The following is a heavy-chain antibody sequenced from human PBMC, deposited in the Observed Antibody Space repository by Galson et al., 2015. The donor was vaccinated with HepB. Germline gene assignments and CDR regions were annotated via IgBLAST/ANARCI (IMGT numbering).Heavy chain of an antibody. CDR2: ISWNSGTR. CDR3: VKGGRYQLLFGCFGA. D-gene: IGHD2-2*01. Sequence: SLRLSCAASGFTFDDYSMHWVRQVPGKGLEWVSGISWNSGTRGYADSVKGRFTVSRDKVKNFVYLQMISLRSDDTALYYCVKGGRYQLLFGCFGAWGQGTLVTVSS. V-gene: IGHV3-9*01. CDR1: GFTFDDYS. J-gene: IGHJ5*02.